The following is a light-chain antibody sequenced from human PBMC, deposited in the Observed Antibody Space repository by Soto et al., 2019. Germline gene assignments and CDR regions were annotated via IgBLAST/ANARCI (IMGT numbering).Light chain of an antibody. Sequence: QSALTQPASVSGSPGQSITISCTGTSSDVGGYNFVSWYQHHPGKVPKLMIFDVNRRPSGVSDRFSGSKSGNTASLTISGLQAEDEGDYYCCSYTSSSTHVFGSVTKLTVL. CDR2: DVN. V-gene: IGLV2-14*03. CDR3: CSYTSSSTHV. J-gene: IGLJ1*01. CDR1: SSDVGGYNF.